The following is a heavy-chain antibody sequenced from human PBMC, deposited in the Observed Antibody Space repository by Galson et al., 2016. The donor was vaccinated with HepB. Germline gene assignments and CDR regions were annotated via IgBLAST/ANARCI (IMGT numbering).Heavy chain of an antibody. CDR2: LYAGGET. CDR1: GLTFSNFW. Sequence: SLRLSCAASGLTFSNFWMNWVRQAPGKGLEWVSVLYAGGETYYADSLRGRFTISRDNSKNILYLQMNSLRVEDTAVYYCARDPSLRNGMNVWGQGTTVTVSS. CDR3: ARDPSLRNGMNV. J-gene: IGHJ6*02. V-gene: IGHV3-66*01.